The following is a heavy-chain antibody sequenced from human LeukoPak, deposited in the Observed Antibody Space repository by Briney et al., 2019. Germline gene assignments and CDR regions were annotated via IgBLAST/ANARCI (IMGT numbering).Heavy chain of an antibody. V-gene: IGHV4-59*01. Sequence: SETLSLTCAVSGGSISTYYWSWIRQPPGKGLEWIGYIYYSGSTYYNPSLESRVTISVDTSKNQFSLKLSSVTAADTAVYYCARGGNWFDPWGQGTLVTVSS. J-gene: IGHJ5*02. CDR1: GGSISTYY. D-gene: IGHD2-15*01. CDR3: ARGGNWFDP. CDR2: IYYSGST.